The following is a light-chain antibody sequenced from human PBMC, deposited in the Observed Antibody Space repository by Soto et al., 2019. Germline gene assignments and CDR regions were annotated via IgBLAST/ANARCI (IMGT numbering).Light chain of an antibody. CDR2: AAS. V-gene: IGKV1-9*01. CDR1: QGIRRY. J-gene: IGKJ4*01. Sequence: DIQLTQSPSFLSASVVERVTITCLASQGIRRYLAWYQQKPGKAPKLLSYAASTLKSGVPSRFSGSGSGTEFTLTISSLQPEDLATYYGQQLNSYPLTFGGGTKVEIK. CDR3: QQLNSYPLT.